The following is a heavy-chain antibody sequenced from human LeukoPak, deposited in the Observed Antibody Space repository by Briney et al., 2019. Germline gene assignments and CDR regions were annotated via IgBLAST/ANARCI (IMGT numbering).Heavy chain of an antibody. D-gene: IGHD3-22*01. CDR3: ARGMIVVRAFDI. CDR2: ISSSSSYI. CDR1: GFTFSSYS. V-gene: IGHV3-21*01. Sequence: GGSLRLSCAASGFTFSSYSMNWVRQAPGKGLEWVSSISSSSSYIYYADSVKGRFTISRDNAKNSLYLQMNSLRAEDTAVYYCARGMIVVRAFDIWGQGTMVTVSS. J-gene: IGHJ3*02.